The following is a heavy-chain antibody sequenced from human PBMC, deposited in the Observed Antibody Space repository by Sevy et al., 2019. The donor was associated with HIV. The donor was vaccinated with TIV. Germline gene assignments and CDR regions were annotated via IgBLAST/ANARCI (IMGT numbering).Heavy chain of an antibody. CDR3: AKGQTDYYDTSGPVDY. CDR1: GFTFSSYA. V-gene: IGHV3-30*18. J-gene: IGHJ4*02. CDR2: IPYDGSSK. Sequence: GESLKISCAASGFTFSSYAMHWVRQAPGKGLEWVAAIPYDGSSKYYADSVKGRLTISRDNSKNTLYLQMNSLRAEETALYYCAKGQTDYYDTSGPVDYWGQGTLVTVSS. D-gene: IGHD3-22*01.